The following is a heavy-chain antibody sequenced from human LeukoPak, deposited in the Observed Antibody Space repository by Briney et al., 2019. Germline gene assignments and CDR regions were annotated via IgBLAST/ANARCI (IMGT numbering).Heavy chain of an antibody. J-gene: IGHJ4*02. CDR2: INPKSGVA. CDR3: VRFSIGDFGAYVADY. Sequence: ASVKVSCKTSGYSFTAYYIQWVRRAPGPGLEWMGWINPKSGVAESAQRFQGRITLTRDTSINTAYMDLSSLRSDDTALYFCVRFSIGDFGAYVADYWGQGTLVTVSS. CDR1: GYSFTAYY. V-gene: IGHV1-2*02. D-gene: IGHD4-17*01.